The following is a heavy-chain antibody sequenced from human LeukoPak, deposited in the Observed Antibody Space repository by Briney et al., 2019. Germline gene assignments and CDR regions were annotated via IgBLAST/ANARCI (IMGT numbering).Heavy chain of an antibody. J-gene: IGHJ6*03. CDR3: ARGPIIDIVVIPAAADYYHMDV. CDR1: GYTLTSYG. V-gene: IGHV1-18*01. CDR2: ISAYNGNT. Sequence: ASVKVSCKASGYTLTSYGISWVRQAPGQGLEWMGWISAYNGNTRYAQTLQGRVTMTTDSSTSTAYMELRSLRSDDTAVYYCARGPIIDIVVIPAAADYYHMDVWGKGTTVTVSS. D-gene: IGHD2-2*01.